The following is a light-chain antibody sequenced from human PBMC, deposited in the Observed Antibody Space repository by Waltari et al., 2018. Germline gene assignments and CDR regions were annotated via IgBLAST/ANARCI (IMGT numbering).Light chain of an antibody. CDR3: LLYYGGARV. J-gene: IGLJ3*02. CDR1: PGAVTSGHY. V-gene: IGLV7-46*01. Sequence: QAVVTPEPSLTVSPGGTVTLTCGSSPGAVTSGHYPYWFQQKPGQAPRTLIYDTSNKHSWTPALFSGSLLGGKAALTLSGAQPEDEAEYSCLLYYGGARVFGGGTRLTVL. CDR2: DTS.